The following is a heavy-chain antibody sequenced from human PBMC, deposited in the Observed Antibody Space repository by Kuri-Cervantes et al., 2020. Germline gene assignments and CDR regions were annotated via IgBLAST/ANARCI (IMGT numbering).Heavy chain of an antibody. V-gene: IGHV1-69*06. J-gene: IGHJ6*03. CDR3: ARDGGWLPPFIKAYYYYMDV. CDR2: IIPIFGTA. Sequence: SVKVSCKASDYTFSSYGISWVRQAPGQGLEWMGGIIPIFGTANYAQKFQGRVTITADKSTSTAYMELSSLRSEDTAVYYCARDGGWLPPFIKAYYYYMDVWGKGTTVTVSS. D-gene: IGHD5-12*01. CDR1: DYTFSSYG.